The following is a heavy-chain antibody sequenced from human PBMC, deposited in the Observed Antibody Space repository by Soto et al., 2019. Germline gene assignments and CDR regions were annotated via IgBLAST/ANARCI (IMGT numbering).Heavy chain of an antibody. CDR3: ARGASLATSPTGIAARLFSRGAFWFDP. CDR2: INQSGST. J-gene: IGHJ5*02. Sequence: QVQLQQWGAGLLKPSETLSLTCAVYGGSLSGYKWSWLRQTPGKGLEWLGEINQSGSTDYNPSLTSRVNISVDTSKNQFSLKVSSVTAADKGVYYCARGASLATSPTGIAARLFSRGAFWFDPWGQGTLVAVSS. CDR1: GGSLSGYK. V-gene: IGHV4-34*01. D-gene: IGHD6-6*01.